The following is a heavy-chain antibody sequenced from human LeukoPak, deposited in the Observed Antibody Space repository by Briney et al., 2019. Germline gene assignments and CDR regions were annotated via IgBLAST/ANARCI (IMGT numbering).Heavy chain of an antibody. V-gene: IGHV4-34*01. Sequence: SETLSLTCAVYGGSFSGYYWSWIRQPPGKGLEWIGEINHSGSTNYNPSLKSRVTISDTSKNQFSLKLRSVTAADTAVYYCARKEGGQLVNTRRWFDPWGQGTLVTVSS. CDR3: ARKEGGQLVNTRRWFDP. CDR2: INHSGST. D-gene: IGHD6-13*01. CDR1: GGSFSGYY. J-gene: IGHJ5*02.